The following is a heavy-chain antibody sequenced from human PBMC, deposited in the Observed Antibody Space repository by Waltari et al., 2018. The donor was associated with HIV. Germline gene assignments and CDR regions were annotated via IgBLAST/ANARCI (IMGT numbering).Heavy chain of an antibody. CDR2: GRNKAESYTT. V-gene: IGHV3-72*01. J-gene: IGHJ6*02. Sequence: EVQLVESGGALVRPGGSLRLSCVASGFTFSDHYMDCVRQAPGKGLEWVGRGRNKAESYTTEYAASVRGRFTISRDDSKNSLYLQMNSLKTEDTAVYYCTRGGTPSSGYYDPMDVWGPGTTVTVSS. D-gene: IGHD3-22*01. CDR3: TRGGTPSSGYYDPMDV. CDR1: GFTFSDHY.